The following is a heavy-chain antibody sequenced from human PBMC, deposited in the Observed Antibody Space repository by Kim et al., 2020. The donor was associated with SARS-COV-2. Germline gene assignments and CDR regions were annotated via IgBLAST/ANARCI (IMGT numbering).Heavy chain of an antibody. D-gene: IGHD6-6*01. V-gene: IGHV3-23*01. J-gene: IGHJ2*01. CDR3: AKPRPHWYFEL. Sequence: YADYVKGRFTISRDNSNNILYLQMSSLRAEDTAIYYCAKPRPHWYFELWGRGTLVTVSS.